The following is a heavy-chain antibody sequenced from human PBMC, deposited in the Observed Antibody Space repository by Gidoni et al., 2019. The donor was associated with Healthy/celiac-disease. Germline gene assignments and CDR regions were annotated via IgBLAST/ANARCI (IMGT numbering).Heavy chain of an antibody. J-gene: IGHJ6*02. D-gene: IGHD3-3*01. CDR2: INPNSGGT. V-gene: IGHV1-2*02. Sequence: QVQLVQSGAEVKKPGASVKVSCKASGYTFTGYYMHWVRQAPGQGLEWMGWINPNSGGTNYAQKFQGRVTMTRDTSISTAYMELSRLRSDDTAVYYCARDLGGSIFGVVTSYGMDVWGQGTTVTVSS. CDR3: ARDLGGSIFGVVTSYGMDV. CDR1: GYTFTGYY.